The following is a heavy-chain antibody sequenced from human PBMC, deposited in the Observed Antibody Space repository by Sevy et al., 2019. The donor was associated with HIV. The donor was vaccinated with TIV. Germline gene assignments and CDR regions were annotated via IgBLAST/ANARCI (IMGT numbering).Heavy chain of an antibody. CDR1: GFTFSYAW. J-gene: IGHJ6*02. CDR3: STDPIIVLLVTDGMDV. D-gene: IGHD2-8*01. Sequence: GGSLRLSCAASGFTFSYAWMSWVRQAPGKGLERVGRIKARPDGGTTDYAAPVKGRFTISRDDSKNTLYLQMNSLKTEDTAVYYCSTDPIIVLLVTDGMDVWGQGTTVTVSS. V-gene: IGHV3-15*01. CDR2: IKARPDGGTT.